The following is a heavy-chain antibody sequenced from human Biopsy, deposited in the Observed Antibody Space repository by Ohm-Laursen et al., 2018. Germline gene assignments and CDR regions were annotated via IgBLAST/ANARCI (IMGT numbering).Heavy chain of an antibody. Sequence: GTLSLTCTVSGGSFSSDYWSWIRQTPGKGLEWIGYIYYRGSTNYNPSLKSRVTISVDTSKNQFSLRLNSVTAADTAVYYCARATNSTGWPYYYYYGMDVWGQGTTVTVSS. D-gene: IGHD2/OR15-2a*01. J-gene: IGHJ6*02. CDR1: GGSFSSDY. CDR2: IYYRGST. CDR3: ARATNSTGWPYYYYYGMDV. V-gene: IGHV4-59*01.